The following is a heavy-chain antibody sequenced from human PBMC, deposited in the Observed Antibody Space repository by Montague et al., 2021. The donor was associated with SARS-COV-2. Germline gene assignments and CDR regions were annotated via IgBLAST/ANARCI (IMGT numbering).Heavy chain of an antibody. J-gene: IGHJ5*02. CDR2: IFYNDDT. V-gene: IGHV4-59*08. CDR3: ATHRQHHNH. Sequence: SETLSLTCTVSGGSISGYYWTWIRQPPGKGLEWIGYIFYNDDTNYNPSLKSRVSISVDTSKNQFSLKLIAVTAADTAVYFCATHRQHHNHWGQGAMVAVSS. D-gene: IGHD6-13*01. CDR1: GGSISGYY.